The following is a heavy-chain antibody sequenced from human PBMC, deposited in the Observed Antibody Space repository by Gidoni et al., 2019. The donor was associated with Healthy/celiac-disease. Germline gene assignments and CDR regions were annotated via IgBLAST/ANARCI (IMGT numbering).Heavy chain of an antibody. J-gene: IGHJ6*02. V-gene: IGHV3-9*01. CDR3: AKAQYNSKRHYDYGMDV. Sequence: EVQLVESGGGLVQPGRSLRLSCAASGFTFADYAMHWVRQAPGKGLEWVSGISWNSGSIGYADSVKGRFTISRDNAKNSLYLQMNSLRAEDTALYYCAKAQYNSKRHYDYGMDVWGQGTTVTVSS. D-gene: IGHD4-4*01. CDR2: ISWNSGSI. CDR1: GFTFADYA.